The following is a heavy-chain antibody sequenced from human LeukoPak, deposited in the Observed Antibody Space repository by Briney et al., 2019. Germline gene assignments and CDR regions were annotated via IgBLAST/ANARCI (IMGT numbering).Heavy chain of an antibody. CDR1: GYRFTNYW. D-gene: IGHD6-13*01. V-gene: IGHV5-51*01. CDR2: IYPGDSNT. J-gene: IGHJ4*02. CDR3: ARRYRNSPFDY. Sequence: GESLQISCKGSGYRFTNYWIGWVRQMPGKGLEWMGIIYPGDSNTRYSPSFQGQVTISADKSINTPYVQWSSLKASDTAMYYCARRYRNSPFDYWGQGTLVTISS.